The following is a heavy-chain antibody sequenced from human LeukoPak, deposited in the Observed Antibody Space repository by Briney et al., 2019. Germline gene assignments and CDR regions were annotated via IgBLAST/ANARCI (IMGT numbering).Heavy chain of an antibody. CDR3: AREPPGGSYYDY. CDR2: IYTSGST. Sequence: SETLSLTCTVSGGSISSYYWSWIRQPPGKGLEWIGRIYTSGSTDYNPSLKSRVTMSVDTSKNQFSLKLSSVTAADTAVYYCAREPPGGSYYDYWSQGTLVTVSS. CDR1: GGSISSYY. D-gene: IGHD1-26*01. V-gene: IGHV4-4*07. J-gene: IGHJ4*02.